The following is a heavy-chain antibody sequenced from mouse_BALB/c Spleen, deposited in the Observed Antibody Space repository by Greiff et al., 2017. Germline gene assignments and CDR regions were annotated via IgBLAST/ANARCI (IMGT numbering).Heavy chain of an antibody. D-gene: IGHD2-1*01. Sequence: QVQLQQPGAELVKPGASVKLSCKASGYTFTSYWMHWVKQSPGQGLEWIGEINPSNGRTNYNEKFKSKATLTVDKSSSTAYMQLSSLTSEDSAVYYCASDGNYNWYFDVWGAGTTGTVAS. V-gene: IGHV1S81*02. CDR1: GYTFTSYW. CDR3: ASDGNYNWYFDV. CDR2: INPSNGRT. J-gene: IGHJ1*01.